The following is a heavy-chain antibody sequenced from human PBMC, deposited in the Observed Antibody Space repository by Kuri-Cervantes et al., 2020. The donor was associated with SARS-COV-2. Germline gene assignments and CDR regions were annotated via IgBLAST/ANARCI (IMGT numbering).Heavy chain of an antibody. J-gene: IGHJ3*02. D-gene: IGHD6-19*01. V-gene: IGHV4-4*07. CDR1: GGSISSYY. CDR3: ARERYSSGSAFDI. CDR2: IYTSGST. Sequence: GSLRLSCTVSGGSISSYYRSWIRQPAGKGLEWIGRIYTSGSTNYNPSLKSRVTMSVDTSKNQFSLKLSSVTAADTAVYYCARERYSSGSAFDIWGQGTMVTVSS.